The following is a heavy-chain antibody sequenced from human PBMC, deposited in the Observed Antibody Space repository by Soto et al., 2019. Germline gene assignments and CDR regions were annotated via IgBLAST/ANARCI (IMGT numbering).Heavy chain of an antibody. J-gene: IGHJ2*01. V-gene: IGHV3-33*01. CDR1: GFTFSSYG. D-gene: IGHD3-3*01. CDR2: IWYDGSNK. CDR3: ARANIFGGWYFDL. Sequence: PGGSLRLSCAASGFTFSSYGMHWVRQAPGKGLEWVAVIWYDGSNKYYADSVKGRFTISRDNSKNTLYLQMNSLRAEDTAVYYCARANIFGGWYFDLWGRGTLVTVSS.